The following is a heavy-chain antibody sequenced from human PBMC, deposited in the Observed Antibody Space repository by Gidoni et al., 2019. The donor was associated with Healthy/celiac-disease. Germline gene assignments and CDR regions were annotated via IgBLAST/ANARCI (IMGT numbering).Heavy chain of an antibody. V-gene: IGHV4-61*02. Sequence: QVQLQESGPGLVKPSQTLSLTCTVSGGSISSGSYYWSWIRQPAGKGLEWIGRIYTSGSTNYNPSLKSRVTISVDTSKNQFSLKLSSVTAADTAVYYCARARRAVAGTGFFDYWGQGTLVTVSS. J-gene: IGHJ4*02. CDR1: GGSISSGSYY. CDR3: ARARRAVAGTGFFDY. CDR2: IYTSGST. D-gene: IGHD6-19*01.